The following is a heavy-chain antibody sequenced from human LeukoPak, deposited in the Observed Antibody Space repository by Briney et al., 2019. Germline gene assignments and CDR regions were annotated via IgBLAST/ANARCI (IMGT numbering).Heavy chain of an antibody. CDR3: ARDLYSSGP. Sequence: PGGSLRLSYAASGFILRSRHMRWVREAPGQGIECGSVIYSGGGTNYADSVNGRFTISRDNSTHTLYLQLNSLRAEDTAVYYCARDLYSSGPWGQGTLVTVSS. CDR2: IYSGGGT. D-gene: IGHD3-22*01. V-gene: IGHV3-66*01. CDR1: GFILRSRH. J-gene: IGHJ5*02.